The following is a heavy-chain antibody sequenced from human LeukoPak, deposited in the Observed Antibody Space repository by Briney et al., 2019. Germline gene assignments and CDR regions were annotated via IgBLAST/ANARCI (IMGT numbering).Heavy chain of an antibody. Sequence: KPGGSLRLSCAASGFTFSSYSMNWVRQAPGKGLEWVSSISSSSSYIYYADSVKGRFTISRDNAKNSLYLQMNSLRAEDTAVYYCASPGYSSGWSPGAFDIWGQGTMVTVSS. CDR3: ASPGYSSGWSPGAFDI. CDR2: ISSSSSYI. CDR1: GFTFSSYS. V-gene: IGHV3-21*01. J-gene: IGHJ3*02. D-gene: IGHD6-19*01.